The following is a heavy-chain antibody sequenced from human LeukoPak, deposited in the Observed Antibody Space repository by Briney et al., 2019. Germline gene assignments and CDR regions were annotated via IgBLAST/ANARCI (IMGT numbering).Heavy chain of an antibody. J-gene: IGHJ4*02. Sequence: SETLSLTCTVSGASISTYYWSWIRQPPGKGLESIGHIYYTGSTNYNPSLKSRVTISVDTSKNQFSLRLSSVTAADTAVYYCARGRVWWELLAGNYFDYWGQGTLVTVSS. CDR3: ARGRVWWELLAGNYFDY. CDR1: GASISTYY. V-gene: IGHV4-59*12. D-gene: IGHD1-26*01. CDR2: IYYTGST.